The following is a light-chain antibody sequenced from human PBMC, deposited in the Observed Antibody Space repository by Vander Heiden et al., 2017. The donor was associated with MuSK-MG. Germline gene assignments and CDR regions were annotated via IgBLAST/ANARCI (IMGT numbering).Light chain of an antibody. J-gene: IGKJ2*01. CDR3: QQDDSPPYT. V-gene: IGKV4-1*01. CDR2: WAS. Sequence: DIVMTQSPDSLAVSLGERATINCRSSQSVLYSSNNKNYLAWYQQKPVQPPNLLIYWASTRESGVPDRFSGSGSGTDFTLTISSLQAEDVAVYFCQQDDSPPYTFGQGTKLEIK. CDR1: QSVLYSSNNKNY.